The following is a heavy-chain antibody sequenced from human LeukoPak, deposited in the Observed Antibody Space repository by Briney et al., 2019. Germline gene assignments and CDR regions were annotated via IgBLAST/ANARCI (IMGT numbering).Heavy chain of an antibody. J-gene: IGHJ4*02. CDR1: GFTFSSYA. V-gene: IGHV3-23*01. Sequence: GVSLRLSCAASGFTFSSYAMSWVRQAPGKGLEWVSAISGSGGSTYYADSVKGRFTISRDNSKNTLYLQMNSLRAEDTAVYYCAKAWSPVTIMSFDYWGQGTLVTVSS. CDR3: AKAWSPVTIMSFDY. CDR2: ISGSGGST. D-gene: IGHD3-16*01.